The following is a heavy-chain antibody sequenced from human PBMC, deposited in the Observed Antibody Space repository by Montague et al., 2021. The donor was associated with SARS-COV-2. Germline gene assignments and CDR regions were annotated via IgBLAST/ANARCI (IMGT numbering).Heavy chain of an antibody. CDR1: GGSISSSNW. CDR3: VYRDYYYYYGMDV. CDR2: IYHSGST. V-gene: IGHV4-4*02. D-gene: IGHD5-12*01. Sequence: SETLSLTCAVSGGSISSSNWWSWVRQPPGKGLEWIGEIYHSGSTNYNPSLKSRVTISVDKSKNQFSLKPSSVTAADTAVYYCVYRDYYYYYGMDVWGQGTTVTVSS. J-gene: IGHJ6*02.